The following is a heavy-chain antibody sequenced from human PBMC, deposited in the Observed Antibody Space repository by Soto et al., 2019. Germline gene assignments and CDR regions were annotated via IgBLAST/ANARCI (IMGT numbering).Heavy chain of an antibody. CDR1: AGSISSGDYY. Sequence: SETLSLTCTVSAGSISSGDYYWSWIRQPPGKGLEWIGYIYYSGGTYYNPSLKSRVTISVDTSKNQFSLKLSSVTAADTAVYYCARGVPSAKLISYYHYVMAVWGQGTTVPVSS. J-gene: IGHJ6*02. CDR2: IYYSGGT. CDR3: ARGVPSAKLISYYHYVMAV. V-gene: IGHV4-30-4*01. D-gene: IGHD2-2*01.